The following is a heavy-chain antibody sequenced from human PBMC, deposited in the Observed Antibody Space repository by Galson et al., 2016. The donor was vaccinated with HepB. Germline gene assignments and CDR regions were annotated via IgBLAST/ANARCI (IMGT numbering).Heavy chain of an antibody. Sequence: SLRLSCAASGFSFSSYSMNWVRQAPGKGLEWVSSISTTTRCTYYADSVKGRFTVSRDNSKNSLYLQMNSLRAEDTAVYYCGSGEDSYYYGMDVWGQGTTVAVSS. CDR3: GSGEDSYYYGMDV. CDR1: GFSFSSYS. V-gene: IGHV3-21*01. CDR2: ISTTTRCT. J-gene: IGHJ6*02. D-gene: IGHD3-10*01.